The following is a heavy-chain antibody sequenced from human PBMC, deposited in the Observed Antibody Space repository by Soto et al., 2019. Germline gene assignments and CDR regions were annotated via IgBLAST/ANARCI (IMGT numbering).Heavy chain of an antibody. CDR3: ARMGSQRYYYYGMDV. CDR2: ISSSSSYI. D-gene: IGHD6-25*01. CDR1: GFTFSSYS. Sequence: EVQLVESGGGLVKPGGSLRLSCAASGFTFSSYSMNWVRQAPGKGLEWVSSISSSSSYIYYADSVKGRFTISRDNAKNSLYLQRNSLRAEDTAVDYCARMGSQRYYYYGMDVWGQGTTVTVSS. J-gene: IGHJ6*02. V-gene: IGHV3-21*01.